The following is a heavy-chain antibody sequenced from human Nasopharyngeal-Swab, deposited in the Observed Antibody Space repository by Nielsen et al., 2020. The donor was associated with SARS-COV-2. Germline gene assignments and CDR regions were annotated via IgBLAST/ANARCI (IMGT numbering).Heavy chain of an antibody. CDR2: INHSGST. CDR1: GGSFSGYY. J-gene: IGHJ6*03. D-gene: IGHD6-6*01. Sequence: SETLSLTCAVYGGSFSGYYWSWIRQPPGKGLEWIGEINHSGSTNYNPSLKSRVTISVDTSKNQFSLKLSSVTAADTAVYYCARPLVAARPLSAHKSMDVWGKGTTVTVPS. V-gene: IGHV4-34*01. CDR3: ARPLVAARPLSAHKSMDV.